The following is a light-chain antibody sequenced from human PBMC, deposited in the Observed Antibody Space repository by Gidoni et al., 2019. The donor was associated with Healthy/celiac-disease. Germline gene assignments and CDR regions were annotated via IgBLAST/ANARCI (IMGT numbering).Light chain of an antibody. CDR1: QSVSNY. CDR2: DAS. CDR3: QQRSNWPGGS. J-gene: IGKJ2*04. Sequence: ELVFTQSPATLALSPGERATLSCTASQSVSNYLAWYQQTPGQAPRLLIDDASNRATGIPARFIGSGSGTDFTLTISSLEPEDFAVYYCQQRSNWPGGSFGQGTKLEIK. V-gene: IGKV3-11*01.